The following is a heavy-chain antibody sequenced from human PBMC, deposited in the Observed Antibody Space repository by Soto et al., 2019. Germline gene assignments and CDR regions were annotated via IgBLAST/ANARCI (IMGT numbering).Heavy chain of an antibody. CDR1: GFTFSNYG. D-gene: IGHD6-19*01. V-gene: IGHV3-21*01. Sequence: EVQLVESGGGLVKPGGSLRLSCAASGFTFSNYGFHWVRQAPGKGLEWVSSISSTSTYIYYADSVEGRFTISRDNAQNSLYLLITSLRAEDTAVYYCARGEGIDVAGTLDHWGQGALVTVSS. CDR3: ARGEGIDVAGTLDH. CDR2: ISSTSTYI. J-gene: IGHJ4*02.